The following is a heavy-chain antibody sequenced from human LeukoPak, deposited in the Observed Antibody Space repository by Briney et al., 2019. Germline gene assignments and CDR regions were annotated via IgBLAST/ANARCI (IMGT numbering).Heavy chain of an antibody. CDR1: GYTFTSYG. CDR2: ISAYNGNT. Sequence: ASVKVSCKASGYTFTSYGISWVPQAPGQGLEWMGWISAYNGNTNYAQKLQGRVTMTTDTSTSTAYMELRSLRSDDTAVYYCARDAGNYYDSSGYDPWGQGTLVTVSS. D-gene: IGHD3-22*01. CDR3: ARDAGNYYDSSGYDP. J-gene: IGHJ5*02. V-gene: IGHV1-18*01.